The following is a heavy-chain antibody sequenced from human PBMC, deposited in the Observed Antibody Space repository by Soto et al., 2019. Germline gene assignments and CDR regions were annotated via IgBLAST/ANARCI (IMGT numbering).Heavy chain of an antibody. J-gene: IGHJ6*02. D-gene: IGHD5-12*01. CDR2: INHSGST. V-gene: IGHV4-34*01. CDR3: ARRRGFPYYYGMDV. CDR1: GGSFSGYY. Sequence: SETLSLTCAVYGGSFSGYYWSWIRQPPGKGLEWIGEINHSGSTNYNPSLKSRVTISVDRSKNQFSLKLSSVTAADTAVYYCARRRGFPYYYGMDVWGQGTTVTVSS.